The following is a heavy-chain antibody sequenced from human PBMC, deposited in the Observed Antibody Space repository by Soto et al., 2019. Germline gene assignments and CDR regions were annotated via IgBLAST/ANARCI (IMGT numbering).Heavy chain of an antibody. V-gene: IGHV1-69*08. Sequence: QVQLVQSGAEVKKPGSSVKVSCKASGGTFSSYTISWVRQAPGQGLEWMGRIIPILGIANYAQKFQGRVTITADKSTSTAYMELSSLRSEDTAVYYCARDRDGYNDFDYLGQGTLVTVSS. J-gene: IGHJ4*02. CDR2: IIPILGIA. CDR3: ARDRDGYNDFDY. CDR1: GGTFSSYT. D-gene: IGHD5-12*01.